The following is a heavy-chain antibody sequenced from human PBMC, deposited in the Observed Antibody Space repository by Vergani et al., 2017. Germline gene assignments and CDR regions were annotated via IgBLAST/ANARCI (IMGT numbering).Heavy chain of an antibody. D-gene: IGHD1-7*01. CDR1: GLTLSSYG. CDR3: GKTQGTVVGTWWFDP. J-gene: IGHJ5*02. V-gene: IGHV3-30*02. CDR2: TRPHEDGA. Sequence: QVHLVESGGGVVQPGGSMRLSCSASGLTLSSYGVHWVRQAPGRGLESVTFTRPHEDGAFYSASVRGRFTVSRDNSKNTLYLEMNRLNVDDTAIYYCGKTQGTVVGTWWFDPWGQGTSVTVSS.